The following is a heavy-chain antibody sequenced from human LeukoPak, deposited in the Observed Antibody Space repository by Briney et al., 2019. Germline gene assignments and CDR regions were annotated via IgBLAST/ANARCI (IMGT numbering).Heavy chain of an antibody. Sequence: PSETLSLTCNVSGGSISDYYWSWIRQPAGKGLEWIGRIYSSGSTNYNPSLKGRVTMSVDTSKNLFSLKLSSVTAADTAMYYCAREMYDILTGGPFDYWGQGTLVTVSS. V-gene: IGHV4-4*07. CDR2: IYSSGST. J-gene: IGHJ4*02. CDR1: GGSISDYY. CDR3: AREMYDILTGGPFDY. D-gene: IGHD3-9*01.